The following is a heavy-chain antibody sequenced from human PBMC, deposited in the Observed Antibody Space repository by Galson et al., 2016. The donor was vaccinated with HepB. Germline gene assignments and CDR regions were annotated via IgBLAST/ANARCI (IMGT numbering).Heavy chain of an antibody. V-gene: IGHV1-69*13. J-gene: IGHJ6*03. CDR3: ARGVASIFGVVPYYYYYYMDV. CDR2: IIPIFGTA. Sequence: SVKVSCKASGGTFSSYAISWVRQAPGQGLEWMGGIIPIFGTANYAQKFQGRVTITADESTSTAYMELSSLRSEDTAVYYCARGVASIFGVVPYYYYYYMDVWGKGTTITVSS. D-gene: IGHD3-3*01. CDR1: GGTFSSYA.